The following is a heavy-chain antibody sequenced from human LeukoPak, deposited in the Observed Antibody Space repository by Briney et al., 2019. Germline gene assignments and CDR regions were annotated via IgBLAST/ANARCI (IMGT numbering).Heavy chain of an antibody. D-gene: IGHD2-15*01. J-gene: IGHJ6*02. Sequence: ASVKVSCKASGGTFSSYAISWVRQAPGQGLEWMGGIIPIFGTANYAQKFQGRVTITADESTSTAYMELSSLRSEDTAVYYCARDQYCSGGSCYRLDYYYGMDVWGQGTTVTVSS. CDR1: GGTFSSYA. CDR2: IIPIFGTA. V-gene: IGHV1-69*13. CDR3: ARDQYCSGGSCYRLDYYYGMDV.